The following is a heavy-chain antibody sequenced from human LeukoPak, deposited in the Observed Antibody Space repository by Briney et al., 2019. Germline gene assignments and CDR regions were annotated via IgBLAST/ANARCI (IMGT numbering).Heavy chain of an antibody. CDR3: ARGVLGVRWYYYYYMDV. J-gene: IGHJ6*03. Sequence: SETLSLTCAVYGGSFSGYYWSWIRQPPGKGLEWIGEINHSGSTNYNPSLKSRVTISVDTSKNQFSLKLSSVTAADTAVYYCARGVLGVRWYYYYYMDVWGKGTTVTVSS. D-gene: IGHD2-8*02. V-gene: IGHV4-34*01. CDR1: GGSFSGYY. CDR2: INHSGST.